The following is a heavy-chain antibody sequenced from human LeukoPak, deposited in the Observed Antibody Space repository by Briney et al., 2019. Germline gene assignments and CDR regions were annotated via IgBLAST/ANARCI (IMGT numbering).Heavy chain of an antibody. D-gene: IGHD6-25*01. Sequence: GGSLRLSCAASGITFSNNWMSWVRQAPGKGLEWVASIKQDGSEKYYVDSVKGRFTISRDNAKKSLYLQMNSLRADDTAVYYCARFAAGGSYYYYMDVWGKGTTVTVSS. CDR1: GITFSNNW. CDR3: ARFAAGGSYYYYMDV. CDR2: IKQDGSEK. J-gene: IGHJ6*03. V-gene: IGHV3-7*01.